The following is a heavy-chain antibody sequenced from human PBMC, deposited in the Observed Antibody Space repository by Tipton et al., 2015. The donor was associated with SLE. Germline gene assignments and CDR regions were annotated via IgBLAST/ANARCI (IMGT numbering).Heavy chain of an antibody. J-gene: IGHJ4*02. CDR3: AREGYSSGCFDY. CDR2: ISSSSSYI. CDR1: GFTFSSYA. D-gene: IGHD6-19*01. Sequence: SLRLSCAASGFTFSSYAMHWVRQAPGKGLEWVSSISSSSSYIYYADSVKGRFTISRDNAKNSLYLQMNSLRAEDTAVYYCAREGYSSGCFDYWGQGTLVTVSS. V-gene: IGHV3-21*01.